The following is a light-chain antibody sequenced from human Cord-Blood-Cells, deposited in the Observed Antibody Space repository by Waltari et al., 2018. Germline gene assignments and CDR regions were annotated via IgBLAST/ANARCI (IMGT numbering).Light chain of an antibody. CDR3: CSYAGSIL. V-gene: IGLV2-23*02. J-gene: IGLJ3*02. Sequence: QSALTQPASVSGSPGQSITISCTGTSSEVGCYNLVSWYQQHPGEAPQLMSYGVSKRPSGVSNRFYRSKSGNTASLTISGLQAEDEADYYCCSYAGSILFGGGTKLTVL. CDR2: GVS. CDR1: SSEVGCYNL.